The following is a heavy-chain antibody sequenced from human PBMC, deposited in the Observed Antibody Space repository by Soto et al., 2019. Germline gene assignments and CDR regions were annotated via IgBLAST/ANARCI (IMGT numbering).Heavy chain of an antibody. CDR3: AKQQGPGTPYYYAMDV. V-gene: IGHV3-23*01. CDR1: GFTFSSYA. J-gene: IGHJ6*02. Sequence: EVQLLESGGGLVQPGGSLRLSCAASGFTFSSYAMTWVRQTPVKGLEWVSVIRGNGDTTYYADSVKGRFTISRDNSMNTLYLQMNSLRAEDTAVYFCAKQQGPGTPYYYAMDVWGQGTTVTVSS. D-gene: IGHD2-15*01. CDR2: IRGNGDTT.